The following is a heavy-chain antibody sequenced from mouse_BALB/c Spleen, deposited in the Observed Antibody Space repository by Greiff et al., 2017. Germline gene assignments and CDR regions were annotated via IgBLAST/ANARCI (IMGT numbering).Heavy chain of an antibody. CDR3: ARYGYDGYFDV. V-gene: IGHV5-12-2*01. Sequence: EVQVVESGGGLVQPGGSLKLSCAASGFTFSSYTMSWVRQTPEKRLEWVAYISNGGGSTYYPDTVKGRFTISRDNAKNTLYLQMSSLKSEDTAMYYCARYGYDGYFDVWGAGTTVTVSS. J-gene: IGHJ1*01. CDR2: ISNGGGST. CDR1: GFTFSSYT. D-gene: IGHD2-2*01.